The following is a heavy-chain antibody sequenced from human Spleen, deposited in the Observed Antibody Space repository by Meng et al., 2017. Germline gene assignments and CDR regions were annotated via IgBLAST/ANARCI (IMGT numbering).Heavy chain of an antibody. CDR1: GYIFTNFD. D-gene: IGHD5-18*01. V-gene: IGHV1-8*01. CDR2: MNPNSGNT. J-gene: IGHJ4*02. Sequence: QVQLVQSGAEVKKPGASVKVSCKASGYIFTNFDINWVRQAPGQGLEWMGWMNPNSGNTGYAQKFRGRVTMTTDTSTSTAYMELRSLRSDDTAVYYCARDWDTAMVYDYWGQGTLVTVSS. CDR3: ARDWDTAMVYDY.